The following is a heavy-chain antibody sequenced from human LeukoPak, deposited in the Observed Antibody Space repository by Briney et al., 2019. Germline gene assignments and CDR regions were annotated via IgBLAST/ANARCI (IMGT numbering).Heavy chain of an antibody. CDR3: ARGVAAASERALDI. CDR1: GDSINSYY. D-gene: IGHD6-13*01. Sequence: SETLSLTCTVTGDSINSYYWNWIRQPAGKGLDWIGRIYTSGSTDYNPSLKSRVTMSVDTSKNQFSLRLTSVTAADTAVYYCARGVAAASERALDIWGQGTTVTVSS. CDR2: IYTSGST. J-gene: IGHJ3*02. V-gene: IGHV4-4*07.